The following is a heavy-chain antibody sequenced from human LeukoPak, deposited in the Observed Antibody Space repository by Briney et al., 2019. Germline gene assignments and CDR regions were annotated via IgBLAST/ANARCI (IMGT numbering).Heavy chain of an antibody. CDR3: ARWGVRQPALDY. CDR2: IYCSGTT. V-gene: IGHV4-31*01. Sequence: SQTLSLTCTVSGGSISSGGDYWSWIRQHPAKGLEWLGYIYCSGTTSYTPSLKSLVTISVDTSKNQFSLKLSSVTATDTAVYYCARWGVRQPALDYWGQGTLVTVSS. J-gene: IGHJ4*02. D-gene: IGHD3-16*01. CDR1: GGSISSGGDY.